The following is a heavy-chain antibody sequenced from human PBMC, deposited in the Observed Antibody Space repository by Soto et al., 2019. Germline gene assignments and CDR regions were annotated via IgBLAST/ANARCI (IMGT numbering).Heavy chain of an antibody. V-gene: IGHV4-31*11. D-gene: IGHD3-9*01. CDR3: ARDFEKSAIGP. CDR2: IAYTGDT. J-gene: IGHJ5*02. CDR1: GASITKADSY. Sequence: SETLSLTCAVSGASITKADSYWFWIRQHPCKGLEWLGYIAYTGDTYFNPSLRSRLTISSDRAKNQFSLKLSSVTAADTAFYYCARDFEKSAIGPWGQGTLVTVSS.